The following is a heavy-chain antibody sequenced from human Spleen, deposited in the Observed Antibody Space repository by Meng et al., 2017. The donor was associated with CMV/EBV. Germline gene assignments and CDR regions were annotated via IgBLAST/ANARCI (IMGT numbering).Heavy chain of an antibody. J-gene: IGHJ5*02. CDR3: AKGSKWVDP. CDR2: VFTDSSKK. D-gene: IGHD3-10*01. V-gene: IGHV3-23*03. Sequence: LSFAASGFSFSDYSMTWVRQAPGKGLEWVSVVFTDSSKKYYGDSVKGRFTISRDDSRNMVYLQMNSLRADDTAVYYCAKGSKWVDPWGQGTLVTVSS. CDR1: GFSFSDYS.